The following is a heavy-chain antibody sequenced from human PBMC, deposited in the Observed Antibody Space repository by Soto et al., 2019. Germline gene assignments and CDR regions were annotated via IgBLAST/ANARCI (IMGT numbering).Heavy chain of an antibody. CDR2: IHIAKDNI. Sequence: QVQLVQSGAEVKKPGASVKVACKAFGYPFTGYVIYWVRQATGHRLEWMGWIHIAKDNIKYSQKFKGRVTFTKDRAASTAYMELSNLSPEDTAVYYCAREEPDGYTRFVYCGQGTLVAV. V-gene: IGHV1-3*04. D-gene: IGHD5-18*01. J-gene: IGHJ4*02. CDR1: GYPFTGYV. CDR3: AREEPDGYTRFVY.